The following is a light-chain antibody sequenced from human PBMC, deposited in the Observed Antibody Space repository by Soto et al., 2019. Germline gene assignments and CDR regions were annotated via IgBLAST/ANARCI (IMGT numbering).Light chain of an antibody. V-gene: IGLV2-14*01. J-gene: IGLJ3*02. CDR2: EVT. CDR3: SSYTTSSTLV. CDR1: SSDVGAYNY. Sequence: QSALTQPASVPGSPGQSITISCTGTSSDVGAYNYVSWYQQLPDKAPKLMIYEVTYRPSGVSNRFSGSKSGNTASLTISGLQAEDEADYFCSSYTTSSTLVFGGGTKVTVL.